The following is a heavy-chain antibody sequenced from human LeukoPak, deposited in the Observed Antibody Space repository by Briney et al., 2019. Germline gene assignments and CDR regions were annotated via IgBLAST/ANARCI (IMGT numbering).Heavy chain of an antibody. D-gene: IGHD3-3*01. CDR2: ISGSGPST. Sequence: GGSLRLSCAASGVTFSSYAVSWVREALGKGRERGSAISGSGPSTYYAGSVNGRLPISRDNSKHPLYLQMNSLGAAATAVYYCPRDLGPYDFRSGYYTGQDYWGQGTLVTVSS. CDR3: PRDLGPYDFRSGYYTGQDY. CDR1: GVTFSSYA. V-gene: IGHV3-23*01. J-gene: IGHJ4*02.